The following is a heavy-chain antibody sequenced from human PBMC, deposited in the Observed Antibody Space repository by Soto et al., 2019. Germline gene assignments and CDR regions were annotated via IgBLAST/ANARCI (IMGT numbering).Heavy chain of an antibody. CDR2: VLHGGST. V-gene: IGHV4-34*12. J-gene: IGHJ4*02. D-gene: IGHD6-19*01. CDR3: ARGVAVPGAHIDY. CDR1: GVSFSGYS. Sequence: SETLSLTCGVNGVSFSGYSWNWIRQPPGKGLEWIGGVLHGGSTNYKSSLKRRATISLDTSRKQVSLRLSSVTAADTAVYFCARGVAVPGAHIDYWGQGTQVTVSS.